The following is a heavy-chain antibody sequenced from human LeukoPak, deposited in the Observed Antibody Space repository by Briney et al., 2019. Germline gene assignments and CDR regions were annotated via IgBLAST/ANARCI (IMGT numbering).Heavy chain of an antibody. CDR1: GYTFTSYG. CDR3: ARDARFWPPDAFDI. D-gene: IGHD3-3*01. CDR2: ISAYDANT. J-gene: IGHJ3*02. V-gene: IGHV1-18*01. Sequence: GAPVKVSCKASGYTFTSYGISWVRQAPGQGLEWLGWISAYDANTNYAQKLQGRVTMSTDTSTSSVYMELRSLRSDDTAVYYCARDARFWPPDAFDIWGQGTMVTVSS.